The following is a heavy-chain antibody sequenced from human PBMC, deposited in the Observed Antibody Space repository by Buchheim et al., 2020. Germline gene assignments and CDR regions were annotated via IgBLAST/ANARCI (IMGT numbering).Heavy chain of an antibody. CDR2: IPSGGSAQ. V-gene: IGHV3-48*03. CDR1: GFPFSSYE. J-gene: IGHJ4*02. Sequence: EVQLVESGGGLVQPGGSLRLSCAASGFPFSSYEMHWVRQAPGKGLEWVSYIPSGGSAQYYADSVKGRFIISRENAKNSLYLQLNSLRAEDTAIYFCARGGGFWRGYSPAEYWGQGTL. D-gene: IGHD3-3*01. CDR3: ARGGGFWRGYSPAEY.